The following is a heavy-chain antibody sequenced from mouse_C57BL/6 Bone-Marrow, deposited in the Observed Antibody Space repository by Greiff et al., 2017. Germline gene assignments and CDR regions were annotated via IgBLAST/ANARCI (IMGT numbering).Heavy chain of an antibody. V-gene: IGHV1-55*01. CDR3: ASLIYYDWYFDV. CDR2: IYPGSGST. J-gene: IGHJ1*03. D-gene: IGHD2-1*01. Sequence: VQLKQPGAELVKPGASVKLSCKASGYTFTSYWITWVKQRPGQGLEWIGDIYPGSGSTNYNEKFKSKATLTVDTSSSTAYMQLSSLTSEDSAVYYCASLIYYDWYFDVWGTGTTVTVSS. CDR1: GYTFTSYW.